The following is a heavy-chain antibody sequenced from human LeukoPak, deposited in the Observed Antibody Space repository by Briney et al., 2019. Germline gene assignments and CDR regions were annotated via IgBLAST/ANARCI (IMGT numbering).Heavy chain of an antibody. CDR1: GGTFSSYA. CDR2: IIPILGIA. D-gene: IGHD6-19*01. Sequence: ASVKVSCKASGGTFSSYAISWVRQAPGQGLEWMGRIIPILGIANYAQKFQGRVTITADKSTSTAYMELSSLRSEDTAVYYCARGPIAVAGNFGYWGQGTLVTVSS. CDR3: ARGPIAVAGNFGY. V-gene: IGHV1-69*04. J-gene: IGHJ4*02.